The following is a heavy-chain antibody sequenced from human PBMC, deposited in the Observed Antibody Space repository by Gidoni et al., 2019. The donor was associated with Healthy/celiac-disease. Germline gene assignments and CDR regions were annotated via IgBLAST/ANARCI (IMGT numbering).Heavy chain of an antibody. J-gene: IGHJ5*02. CDR3: ARRAPDYDFWSGYYNGNWFDP. D-gene: IGHD3-3*01. V-gene: IGHV4-39*01. CDR1: GGSISSSSYY. CDR2: IYYSGST. Sequence: QLQLQESGPGLVKPSETLSLTCTVSGGSISSSSYYWGWIRQPPGKGLEWIGSIYYSGSTYYNPSLKSRVTISVDTSKNQFSLKLSSVTAADTAVYYCARRAPDYDFWSGYYNGNWFDPWGQGTLVTVSS.